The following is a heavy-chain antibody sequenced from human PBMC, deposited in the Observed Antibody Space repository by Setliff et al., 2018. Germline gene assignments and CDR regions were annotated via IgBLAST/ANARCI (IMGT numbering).Heavy chain of an antibody. D-gene: IGHD2-15*01. J-gene: IGHJ3*02. Sequence: SVKVSCKASAYILSSYGISWVRQAPGEGLEWMGWISPYNGVTSYAQRFQGRVTMTTDTSTSAAYLELMSLRSDDTAVYYCAISSLSICSGDTCPNAFDIWGQGTMVTVSS. CDR3: AISSLSICSGDTCPNAFDI. V-gene: IGHV1-18*01. CDR2: ISPYNGVT. CDR1: AYILSSYG.